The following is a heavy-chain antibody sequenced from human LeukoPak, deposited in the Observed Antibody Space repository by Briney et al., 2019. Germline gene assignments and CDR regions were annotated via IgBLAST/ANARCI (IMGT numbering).Heavy chain of an antibody. CDR2: INPNNGGT. J-gene: IGHJ4*02. CDR1: GYTFTSYG. D-gene: IGHD3-22*01. CDR3: ARDLGYDSSGYHY. Sequence: ASVKASCKASGYTFTSYGISWVRQAPGQGLEWMGWINPNNGGTNFAQKFQGRVTMTRDTSISTAYMELSRLRSDDTAVYYCARDLGYDSSGYHYWGQGTLVTVSS. V-gene: IGHV1-2*02.